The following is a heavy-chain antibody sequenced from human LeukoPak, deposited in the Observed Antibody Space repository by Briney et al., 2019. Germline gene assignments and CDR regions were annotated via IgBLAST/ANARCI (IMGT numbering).Heavy chain of an antibody. CDR2: IYYSGST. CDR3: ARVYYSSSYDYWYFDL. Sequence: PSETLSLTCTVSGGSISSYYWSWIRQPPGKGLEWIGYIYYSGSTNYNPSLKSRVTISVDTSKNQFSLKLSSVTAADTAVYYCARVYYSSSYDYWYFDLWGHGTLVTVSS. D-gene: IGHD6-13*01. CDR1: GGSISSYY. V-gene: IGHV4-59*01. J-gene: IGHJ2*01.